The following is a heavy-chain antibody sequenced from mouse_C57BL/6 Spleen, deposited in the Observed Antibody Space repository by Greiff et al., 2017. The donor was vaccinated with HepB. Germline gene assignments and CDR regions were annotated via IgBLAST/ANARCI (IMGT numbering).Heavy chain of an antibody. V-gene: IGHV1-15*01. J-gene: IGHJ2*01. CDR2: IDPETGGT. D-gene: IGHD2-5*01. CDR3: TRGGSNYYFDY. Sequence: QVQLQQSGAELVRPGASVTLSCKASGYTFTDYEMHWVKQTPVHGLEWIGAIDPETGGTAYNQKFKGKAILTADKSSSTAYMELRSLTSEDSAVYYCTRGGSNYYFDYWGQGTTRTVSS. CDR1: GYTFTDYE.